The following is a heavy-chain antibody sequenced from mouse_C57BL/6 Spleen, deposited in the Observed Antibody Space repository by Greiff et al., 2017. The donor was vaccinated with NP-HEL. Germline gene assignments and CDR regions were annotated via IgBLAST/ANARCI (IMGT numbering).Heavy chain of an antibody. CDR1: GYTFTSYG. V-gene: IGHV1-81*01. Sequence: QVQLKESGAELARPGASVKLSCKASGYTFTSYGISWVKQRTGQGLEWIGEIYPRSGNTYYNEKFKGKATLTADKSSSTAYMELRSLTSEDSAVYFCARPYYSNYIDYWGQGTTLTVSS. CDR3: ARPYYSNYIDY. CDR2: IYPRSGNT. J-gene: IGHJ2*01. D-gene: IGHD2-5*01.